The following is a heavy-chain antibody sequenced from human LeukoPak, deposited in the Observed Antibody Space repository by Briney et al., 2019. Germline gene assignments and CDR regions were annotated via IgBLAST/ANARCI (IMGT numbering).Heavy chain of an antibody. CDR2: INRDGSQK. J-gene: IGHJ4*02. V-gene: IGHV3-7*01. D-gene: IGHD3-3*01. CDR3: AKDQGVVFGYFDN. CDR1: GFSLSAYW. Sequence: GGSLRLSCAASGFSLSAYWMTWVRQAPGKGLEWVANINRDGSQKNHVDSVKGRFTISRDNSKNTLYLQMNSLRAEDTAVFYCAKDQGVVFGYFDNWGQGTLVTVSS.